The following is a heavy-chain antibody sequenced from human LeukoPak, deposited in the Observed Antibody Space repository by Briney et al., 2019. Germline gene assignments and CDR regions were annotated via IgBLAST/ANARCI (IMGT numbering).Heavy chain of an antibody. CDR2: IYSGGST. V-gene: IGHV3-53*01. J-gene: IGHJ5*02. CDR3: ARDLRGYSSGSNWFDP. Sequence: GGSLRLSCAASGFTVSSNYMSWVRQAPGKGLEWVSVIYSGGSTYYADSVKGRFTISRDNSKNTLYLQMNSLRAEDTAVYYCARDLRGYSSGSNWFDPWGQGTLVTVSS. D-gene: IGHD6-19*01. CDR1: GFTVSSNY.